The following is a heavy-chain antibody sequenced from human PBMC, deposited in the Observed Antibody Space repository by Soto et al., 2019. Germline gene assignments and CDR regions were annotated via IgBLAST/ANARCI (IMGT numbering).Heavy chain of an antibody. J-gene: IGHJ4*02. Sequence: QLQLQESGPGLVKPSETLSLTCTVSGDSISSSSFYWGWIRQPPGKGLEWIGSIYSSGSSYYNPSLKSRVTISVDTSKTQFSLKLSSVAAADTAVYYCARLRYCSGGNCYPPNYWGQGTLVTVSS. CDR2: IYSSGSS. CDR1: GDSISSSSFY. CDR3: ARLRYCSGGNCYPPNY. D-gene: IGHD2-15*01. V-gene: IGHV4-39*01.